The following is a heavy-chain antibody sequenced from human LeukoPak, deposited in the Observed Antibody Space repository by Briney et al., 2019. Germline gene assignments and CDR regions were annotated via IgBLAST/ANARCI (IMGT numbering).Heavy chain of an antibody. J-gene: IGHJ6*02. CDR3: ARGPGAPGSYYYYYGMDV. CDR1: GFTFSNYA. D-gene: IGHD3-10*01. Sequence: PGASLRLSCAASGFTFSNYAMSWVRQAPGKGLEWVSAITGSGGNTYYADSVKGRFTISRDNAKNSLYLQMNSLRAEDTAVYYCARGPGAPGSYYYYYGMDVWGQGTTVTVSS. CDR2: ITGSGGNT. V-gene: IGHV3-23*01.